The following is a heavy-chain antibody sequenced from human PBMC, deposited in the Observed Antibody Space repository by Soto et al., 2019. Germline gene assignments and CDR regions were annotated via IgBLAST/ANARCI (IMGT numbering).Heavy chain of an antibody. V-gene: IGHV1-3*01. D-gene: IGHD3-22*01. CDR1: GYTFTSYA. Sequence: QVQLVQSGAEVKKPGASVKVSCKASGYTFTSYAMHWVRQAPGQRLEWMGWINAGNGNTKYSQKFQGRVTITRDTSASTAYMELSSLRSEDTAVYYCARGRSLVVVPYGPLGYWGQGTLVTVSS. J-gene: IGHJ4*02. CDR2: INAGNGNT. CDR3: ARGRSLVVVPYGPLGY.